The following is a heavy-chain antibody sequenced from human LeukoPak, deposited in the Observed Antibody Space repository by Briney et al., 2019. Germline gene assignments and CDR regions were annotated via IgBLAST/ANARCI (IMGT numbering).Heavy chain of an antibody. CDR1: GYTFTGYY. D-gene: IGHD6-19*01. V-gene: IGHV1-2*02. Sequence: ASVKVSCKASGYTFTGYYMHWVRQAPGQGLEWMGWINPNSGGTNYAQKFQGRVTMTRDTSISTAYMKLSRLRSDDTAVYYCARAAVPGSTTRFDYWGQGILVTVSS. CDR2: INPNSGGT. CDR3: ARAAVPGSTTRFDY. J-gene: IGHJ4*02.